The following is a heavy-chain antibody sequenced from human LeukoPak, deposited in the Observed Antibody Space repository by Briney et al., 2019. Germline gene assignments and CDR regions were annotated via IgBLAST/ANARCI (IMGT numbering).Heavy chain of an antibody. V-gene: IGHV3-74*01. J-gene: IGHJ4*02. Sequence: PGGSLRLSCAASGFTFSSYWMHWVRQAPGKGRVWVSRINSDGSSTSYADSVRGRFTVSRDNAKNTPYLQMNSLRAEDTAVYYCTSIPGDWGQGTLVTVSS. CDR2: INSDGSST. D-gene: IGHD7-27*01. CDR3: TSIPGD. CDR1: GFTFSSYW.